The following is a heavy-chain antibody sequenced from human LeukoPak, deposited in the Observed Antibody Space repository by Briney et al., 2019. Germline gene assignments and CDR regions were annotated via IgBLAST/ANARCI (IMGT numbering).Heavy chain of an antibody. CDR2: IIPILGIA. V-gene: IGHV1-69*04. CDR3: ARPDILTAGVFDY. D-gene: IGHD3-9*01. CDR1: GGTFSSYA. Sequence: SVTVSCKASGGTFSSYAISWVRQAPGQGLEWMGRIIPILGIANYAQKFQGRVTITADKSTSTAYMELSSLRSEDTAVYYCARPDILTAGVFDYWGQGTLVTVSS. J-gene: IGHJ4*02.